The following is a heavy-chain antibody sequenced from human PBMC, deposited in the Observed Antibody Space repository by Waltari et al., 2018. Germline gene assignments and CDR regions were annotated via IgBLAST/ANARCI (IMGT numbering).Heavy chain of an antibody. J-gene: IGHJ4*02. CDR1: GGSFSRYT. Sequence: QGQLVQSGAEGKKPGSSVKVSGRGSGGSFSRYTLSWVRQAPGQGLEWMGGIIPMLGAANYAQKFQGRVTITADESTTTGYMELSSLRSDDTAVYYCVTVRAARPYWGQGTLVSVSS. CDR2: IIPMLGAA. CDR3: VTVRAARPY. D-gene: IGHD6-6*01. V-gene: IGHV1-69*01.